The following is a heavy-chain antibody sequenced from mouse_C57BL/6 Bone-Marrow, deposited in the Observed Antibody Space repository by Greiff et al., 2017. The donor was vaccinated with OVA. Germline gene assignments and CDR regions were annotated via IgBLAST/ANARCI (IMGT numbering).Heavy chain of an antibody. CDR3: ARQDYRGDMDY. V-gene: IGHV5-15*01. CDR2: ISNLAYSI. D-gene: IGHD2-14*01. Sequence: EVQGVESGGGLVQPGGSLKLSCAASGFTFSDYGMAWVRQAPRKGPEWVAFISNLAYSIYYADTVTGRFTISRENAKNTLYLEMSSLRSGDTAVDYCARQDYRGDMDYWGQGTSVTVSS. J-gene: IGHJ4*01. CDR1: GFTFSDYG.